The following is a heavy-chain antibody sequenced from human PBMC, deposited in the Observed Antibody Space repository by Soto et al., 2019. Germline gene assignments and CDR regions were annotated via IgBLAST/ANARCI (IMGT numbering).Heavy chain of an antibody. V-gene: IGHV4-34*01. Sequence: ETLSLTCAVYGGSFIVYYLTWIRQPPGTGLEWIGEINHSGSTNYNPSLKSRVTISVDTSKNQFSLKLSSVTAADTAVYYCARFLTMVRGVHYYYYGMDVWGQGTTVTVSS. CDR2: INHSGST. CDR3: ARFLTMVRGVHYYYYGMDV. CDR1: GGSFIVYY. D-gene: IGHD3-10*01. J-gene: IGHJ6*02.